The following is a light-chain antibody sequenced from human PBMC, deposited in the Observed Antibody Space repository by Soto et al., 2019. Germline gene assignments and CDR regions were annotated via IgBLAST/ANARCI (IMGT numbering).Light chain of an antibody. Sequence: DIPMTQSPSSLSASVGERVTITCRASQSFGDYLNWYQQKPGQAPKLLINAASSLQDGVPPRFSGSGSGTEFTLTISSLQPEDFATYYCQQSFSTPLTFGPGTKVDIK. CDR2: AAS. CDR1: QSFGDY. V-gene: IGKV1-39*01. J-gene: IGKJ3*01. CDR3: QQSFSTPLT.